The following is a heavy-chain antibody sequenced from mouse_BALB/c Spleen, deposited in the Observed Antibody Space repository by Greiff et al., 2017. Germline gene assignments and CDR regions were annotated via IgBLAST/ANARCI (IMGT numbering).Heavy chain of an antibody. CDR2: IWRGGST. Sequence: VQLQESGPGLVAPSQSLSITCTVSGFSLTSYGVHWVRQSPGKGLEWLGVIWRGGSTDYNAAFMSRLSITKDNSKSQVFFKMNSLQADDTAIYYCAKEGNYDGYYRYFDVWGAGTTVTVSS. J-gene: IGHJ1*01. CDR3: AKEGNYDGYYRYFDV. V-gene: IGHV2-5*01. CDR1: GFSLTSYG. D-gene: IGHD2-3*01.